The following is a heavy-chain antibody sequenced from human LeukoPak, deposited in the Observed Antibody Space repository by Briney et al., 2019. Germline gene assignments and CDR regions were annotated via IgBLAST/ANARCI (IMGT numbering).Heavy chain of an antibody. CDR2: IYYNGST. Sequence: SETLSLTCSVSGGSITSYYWSWIRQPPGKGLEWIGYIYYNGSTKYSPSLKSRVTISVDTSENQFSLKLRSVTAADTAVYYRARRGGLYCSGGRCYHYYFDYWGQGTLVTVSS. CDR3: ARRGGLYCSGGRCYHYYFDY. V-gene: IGHV4-59*08. J-gene: IGHJ4*02. CDR1: GGSITSYY. D-gene: IGHD2-15*01.